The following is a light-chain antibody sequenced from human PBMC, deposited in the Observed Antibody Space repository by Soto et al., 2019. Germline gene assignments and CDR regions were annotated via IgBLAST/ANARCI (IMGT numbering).Light chain of an antibody. J-gene: IGKJ3*01. CDR1: QSVSSSY. CDR3: QQYGSSPLFT. CDR2: GAS. V-gene: IGKV3-20*01. Sequence: EIVLTQSPGTLSLSPGERATLSCRASQSVSSSYLAWYQQKPGQAPRLLIYGASARATGIPDRFSGSGSGTDLTLTISRLEPEDFAVYYCQQYGSSPLFTFGPGTKVAIK.